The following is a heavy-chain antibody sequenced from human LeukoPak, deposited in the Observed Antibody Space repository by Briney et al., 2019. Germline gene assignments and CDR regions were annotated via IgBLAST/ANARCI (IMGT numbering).Heavy chain of an antibody. Sequence: GGSLRLSCAASGFTFSTYAVSWVRQAPGQGLEWVSAISGSGGSTYYADYVKGRFTISRDNSKNTVYLQMNSLRAEDTAVNYCAKPAYYDSNGYYSPFDYWGQGTLVTVSS. CDR1: GFTFSTYA. D-gene: IGHD3-22*01. V-gene: IGHV3-23*01. J-gene: IGHJ4*02. CDR3: AKPAYYDSNGYYSPFDY. CDR2: ISGSGGST.